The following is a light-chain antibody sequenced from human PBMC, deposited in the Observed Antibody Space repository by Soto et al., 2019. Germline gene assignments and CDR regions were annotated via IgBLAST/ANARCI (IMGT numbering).Light chain of an antibody. CDR3: QKYDSAPRT. Sequence: EVAMAQTPLTLPVSPGQRATLSCRASQRVNINLAWYKQKPGQPPRLLIYGASTRATGIPSRFSGSGSGTDFTLTISCLKSEDFETYYCQKYDSAPRTFGQGTKVDIK. V-gene: IGKV3-15*01. CDR2: GAS. J-gene: IGKJ1*01. CDR1: QRVNIN.